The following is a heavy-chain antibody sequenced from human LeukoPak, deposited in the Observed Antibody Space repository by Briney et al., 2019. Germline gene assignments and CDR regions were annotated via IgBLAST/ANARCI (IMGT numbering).Heavy chain of an antibody. CDR3: ARRGYSYDYFDY. CDR1: GGSISSYY. D-gene: IGHD5-18*01. Sequence: SEILSLTCTVSGGSISSYYWSWIRQPPGKGLEWIGYFYYSGSTNYNPALKSRVTISVDTSKNQFSLKLSSVTAADTAVYYCARRGYSYDYFDYWGQGTLVTVSS. CDR2: FYYSGST. J-gene: IGHJ4*02. V-gene: IGHV4-59*01.